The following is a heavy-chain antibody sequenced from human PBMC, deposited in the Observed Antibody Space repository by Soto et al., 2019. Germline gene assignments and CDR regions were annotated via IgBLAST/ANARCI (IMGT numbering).Heavy chain of an antibody. D-gene: IGHD3-22*01. J-gene: IGHJ1*01. V-gene: IGHV3-33*01. CDR2: IWYDESNK. Sequence: GGSLRLSCAASGFTFSSYGMHWVRQAPGKGLEWVAVIWYDESNKYYADSVKGRFTISRDNSKNTLYLQMNSLRAEDTAVYYCARDDTYYYDSSGYYSEYFQHWGQGTLVTVSS. CDR1: GFTFSSYG. CDR3: ARDDTYYYDSSGYYSEYFQH.